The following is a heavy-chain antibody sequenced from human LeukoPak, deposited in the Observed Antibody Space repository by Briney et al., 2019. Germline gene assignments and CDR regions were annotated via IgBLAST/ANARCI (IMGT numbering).Heavy chain of an antibody. D-gene: IGHD6-19*01. V-gene: IGHV4-34*01. Sequence: PSETLSLTCTVYGGSFSGYYWSWIRQPPGKWLEWIGEINHSGSTKYNPSLKSRVTISVDTSENQFSLKLSSVTAADTAVYYCARQPWLYYFDYWGQGTLVTVSS. CDR3: ARQPWLYYFDY. J-gene: IGHJ4*02. CDR1: GGSFSGYY. CDR2: INHSGST.